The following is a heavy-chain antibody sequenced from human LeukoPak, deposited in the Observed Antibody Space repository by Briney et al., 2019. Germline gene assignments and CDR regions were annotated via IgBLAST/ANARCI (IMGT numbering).Heavy chain of an antibody. CDR3: AGDSGYSGYDLAF. D-gene: IGHD5-12*01. J-gene: IGHJ4*02. V-gene: IGHV3-48*03. Sequence: GGSLRLSCAASGFTFSSYEMNWVRQAPGKGLEWVSYISDSSRTIYYADSVKGRFTISRDNAKNSLYLQMNSLRADDTAVYYCAGDSGYSGYDLAFWGQGTLVTVSS. CDR1: GFTFSSYE. CDR2: ISDSSRTI.